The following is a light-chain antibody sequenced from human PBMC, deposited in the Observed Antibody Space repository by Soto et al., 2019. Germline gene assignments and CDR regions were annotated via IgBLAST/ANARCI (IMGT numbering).Light chain of an antibody. CDR2: FAS. CDR1: QDIGSH. V-gene: IGKV1D-16*01. J-gene: IGKJ5*01. Sequence: DIQMTHSGYSLSASVGERVTSTCRASQDIGSHLAWYQQKPEKAPKSLIYFASTLQSGVPSRFSASGSGTDFTLTISSLQPEDFATYYCQQFRSFPITFGQGTRLEN. CDR3: QQFRSFPIT.